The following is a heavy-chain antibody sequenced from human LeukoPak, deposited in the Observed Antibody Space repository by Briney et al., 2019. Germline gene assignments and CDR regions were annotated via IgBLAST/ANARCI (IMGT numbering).Heavy chain of an antibody. V-gene: IGHV3-7*03. D-gene: IGHD2-2*01. CDR2: IKQDGSEK. CDR1: GFTFSSYW. CDR3: ARGIVVVPAALFDP. Sequence: GGSLRLSCAASGFTFSSYWMSWVRQAPGKGLAWVANIKQDGSEKYYVDSVKGRFTISRDNAKNSLYLQMNSLRAEDTAVYYCARGIVVVPAALFDPWGQGTLVTVSS. J-gene: IGHJ5*02.